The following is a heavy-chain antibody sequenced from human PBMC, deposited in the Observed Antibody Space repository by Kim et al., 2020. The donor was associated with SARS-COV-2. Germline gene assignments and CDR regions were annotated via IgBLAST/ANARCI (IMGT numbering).Heavy chain of an antibody. D-gene: IGHD4-17*01. Sequence: TKNAQKFQDRVTMTRDTSTSTAYMELRSLRSDDTAVYYCVRDKDYSFDMWGQGTKVTVSS. CDR2: T. V-gene: IGHV1-18*01. J-gene: IGHJ3*02. CDR3: VRDKDYSFDM.